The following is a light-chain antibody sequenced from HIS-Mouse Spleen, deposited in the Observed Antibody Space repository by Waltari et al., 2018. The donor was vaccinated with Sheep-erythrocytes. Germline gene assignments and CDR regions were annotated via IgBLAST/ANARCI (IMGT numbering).Light chain of an antibody. CDR1: QSIGSS. CDR2: YAS. CDR3: HQSSSLPYT. Sequence: IVLTQSSAFQSVTPKEQVTITCRASQSIGSSLHWYQQKPDQSPKLLIKYASQSFSGVPSRFSGSGPGTDFTLTIKSLEAEDAATYYCHQSSSLPYTFGQGTKLEIK. J-gene: IGKJ2*01. V-gene: IGKV6-21*01.